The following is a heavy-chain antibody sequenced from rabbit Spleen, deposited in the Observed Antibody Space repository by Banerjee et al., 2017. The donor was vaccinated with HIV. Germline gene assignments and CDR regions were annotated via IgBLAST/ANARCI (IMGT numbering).Heavy chain of an antibody. V-gene: IGHV1S40*01. J-gene: IGHJ4*01. Sequence: QQLVESGGGLVKPGASLTLTCKASGFSFSSGYYMSWVRQAPGKGLEWIGCTGTGSGSTYYASWAKGRFTISKTSSTTVTLQMTSLTAADTATYFCARDLVAVIGWNFRLWGPGTLVTV. CDR3: ARDLVAVIGWNFRL. D-gene: IGHD1-1*01. CDR1: GFSFSSGYY. CDR2: TGTGSGST.